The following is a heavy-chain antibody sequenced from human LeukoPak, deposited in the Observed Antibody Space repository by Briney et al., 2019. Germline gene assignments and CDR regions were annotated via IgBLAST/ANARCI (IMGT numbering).Heavy chain of an antibody. CDR1: GFTLSSYS. CDR3: AINHRDGYSELGY. CDR2: ISSSSSYR. D-gene: IGHD5-24*01. Sequence: GGSLRLSCAASGFTLSSYSMNWVRQAPGKGREWVSSISSSSSYRYYADSVKGRFTISRDNAKNSLYLQMNSLRAEDTAVYYCAINHRDGYSELGYWGQGTLVTVSS. V-gene: IGHV3-21*01. J-gene: IGHJ4*02.